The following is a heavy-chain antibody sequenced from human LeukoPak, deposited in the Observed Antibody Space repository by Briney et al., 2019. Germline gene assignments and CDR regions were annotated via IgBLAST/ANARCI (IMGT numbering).Heavy chain of an antibody. D-gene: IGHD6-13*01. J-gene: IGHJ6*02. CDR3: AGQYSSSWYSRYYYGMDV. V-gene: IGHV4-59*08. CDR2: IYYSGST. Sequence: PSETLSLTCTVSGGSISSYYWSWIRQPAGKGLEWIGYIYYSGSTNYNPSLKSRVTISVDTSKNQFSLKLSSVTAADTAVYYCAGQYSSSWYSRYYYGMDVWGQGTTVTVSS. CDR1: GGSISSYY.